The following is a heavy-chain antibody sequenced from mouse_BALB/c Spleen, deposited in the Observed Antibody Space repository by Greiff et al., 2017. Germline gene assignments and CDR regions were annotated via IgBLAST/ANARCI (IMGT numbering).Heavy chain of an antibody. D-gene: IGHD1-1*02. Sequence: EVKLVESGGGLVKPGGSLKLSCAASGFTFSSYAMSWVRQSPEKRLEWVAEISSGGSYTYYPDTVTGRFTISRDNANNTLYLEMSSLRSEDTAMYYCASGGNYYAMDYWGQGTSVTVSS. CDR2: ISSGGSYT. V-gene: IGHV5-9-4*01. J-gene: IGHJ4*01. CDR3: ASGGNYYAMDY. CDR1: GFTFSSYA.